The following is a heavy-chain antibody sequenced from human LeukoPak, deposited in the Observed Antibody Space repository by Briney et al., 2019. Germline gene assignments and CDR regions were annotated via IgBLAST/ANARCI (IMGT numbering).Heavy chain of an antibody. V-gene: IGHV6-1*01. CDR1: GDSVSSNSAA. J-gene: IGHJ4*02. Sequence: SQTLSLTCAISGDSVSSNSAAWNWIRQSPSRGLEWLGRTYYRSKWYNDYAVSVKSRITINLDTSKNQFSLQLNSVTPEDTAVYYCARDLYSSGWPSFDYWGQGTLVTVSS. CDR3: ARDLYSSGWPSFDY. D-gene: IGHD6-19*01. CDR2: TYYRSKWYN.